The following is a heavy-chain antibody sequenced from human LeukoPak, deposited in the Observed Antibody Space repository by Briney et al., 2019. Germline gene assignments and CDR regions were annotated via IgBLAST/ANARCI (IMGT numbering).Heavy chain of an antibody. V-gene: IGHV4-34*01. D-gene: IGHD2-21*02. Sequence: KPSETLSLTCAVYGGSFSGYYWSWIRQPPGKGLEWIGSIYYSGSTYYNPSPKSRVTISVDTSKNQFSLKLSSVTAADTAVYYCARSTDCGGDCYPDYWGQGTLVTVSS. J-gene: IGHJ4*02. CDR1: GGSFSGYY. CDR3: ARSTDCGGDCYPDY. CDR2: IYYSGST.